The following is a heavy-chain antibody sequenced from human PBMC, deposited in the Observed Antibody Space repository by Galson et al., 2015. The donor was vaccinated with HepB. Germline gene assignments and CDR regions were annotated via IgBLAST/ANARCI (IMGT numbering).Heavy chain of an antibody. CDR3: ARGAAAGLYYDYYGMDV. D-gene: IGHD6-13*01. CDR1: GDSVSSNSAA. Sequence: CAISGDSVSSNSAAWNWIRQSPSRGLEWLGRTYYRSKWYNDYAVSVKSRITINPDTSKNQFSLQLNSVTPEDTAVYYCARGAAAGLYYDYYGMDVWGQGTTVTVS. J-gene: IGHJ6*02. V-gene: IGHV6-1*01. CDR2: TYYRSKWYN.